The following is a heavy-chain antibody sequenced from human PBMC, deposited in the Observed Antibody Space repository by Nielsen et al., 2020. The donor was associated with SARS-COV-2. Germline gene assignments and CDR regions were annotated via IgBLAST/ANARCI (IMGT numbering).Heavy chain of an antibody. CDR3: ARRYGHNLDY. CDR1: GGSFSGYY. D-gene: IGHD4-17*01. J-gene: IGHJ4*02. V-gene: IGHV4-34*01. CDR2: INHSGST. Sequence: GSLRLSCAVYGGSFSGYYWSWIRQPPGKGLEWIGEINHSGSTNYNPSLKSRVTISVDTSKNQFSLKLSSVTAADTAVYYCARRYGHNLDYWGQGTLVTVSS.